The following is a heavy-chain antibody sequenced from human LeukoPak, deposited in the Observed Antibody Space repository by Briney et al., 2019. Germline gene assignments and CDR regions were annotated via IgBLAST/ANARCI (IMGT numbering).Heavy chain of an antibody. D-gene: IGHD3-22*01. CDR1: GGSISSSSYY. J-gene: IGHJ2*01. Sequence: PSETLSLTCTVSGGSISSSSYYWGWIRQPPGKGLEWIGSIYYSGSTYYNPSLKSRVTISVDTSKNQFSLKLSSVTAADTAVYYCARDLHFNGSGYYYYWYFDLWGRGTLVTVSS. CDR3: ARDLHFNGSGYYYYWYFDL. CDR2: IYYSGST. V-gene: IGHV4-39*07.